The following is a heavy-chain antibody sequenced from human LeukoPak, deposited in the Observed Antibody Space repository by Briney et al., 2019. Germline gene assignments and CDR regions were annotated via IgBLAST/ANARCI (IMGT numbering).Heavy chain of an antibody. Sequence: PSETLSLTCTVSGGSISSSSYYWGWIRQPPGKGLEWIGSICYSGSTYYNPSLKSRVTISVDTSKNQFSLKLSSVTAADTAVYYCARELVGGSGSYYALSHVYYYYYMDVWGKGTTVTISS. J-gene: IGHJ6*03. CDR3: ARELVGGSGSYYALSHVYYYYYMDV. CDR1: GGSISSSSYY. CDR2: ICYSGST. V-gene: IGHV4-39*02. D-gene: IGHD3-10*01.